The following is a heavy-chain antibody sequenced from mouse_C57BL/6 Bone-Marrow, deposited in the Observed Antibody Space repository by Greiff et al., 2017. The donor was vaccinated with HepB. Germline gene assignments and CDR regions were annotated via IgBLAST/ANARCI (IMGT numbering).Heavy chain of an antibody. CDR2: INPGSGGT. D-gene: IGHD2-4*01. CDR3: ARRGIYYDYSWFAY. J-gene: IGHJ3*01. Sequence: QVQLKESGAELVRPGPSVKVSCKASGYAFTNYLIEWVKQRPGQGLEWIGVINPGSGGTNYNEKFKGKATLTADKSSSTAYMQLSSLTSEDSAVYFCARRGIYYDYSWFAYWGQGTLVTVSA. V-gene: IGHV1-54*01. CDR1: GYAFTNYL.